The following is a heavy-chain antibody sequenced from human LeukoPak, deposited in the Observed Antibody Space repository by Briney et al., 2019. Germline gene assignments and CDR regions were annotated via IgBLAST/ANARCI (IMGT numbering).Heavy chain of an antibody. CDR3: ARVAVLMLYGSSFFYFDS. V-gene: IGHV1-2*02. J-gene: IGHJ4*02. D-gene: IGHD2-8*01. Sequence: ASVKVSCKASGYTFTDFYIRWVRQAPGQGLEWMGWINPNSGGTNYAQKFQGRVTMTRDTSISTAYIELSRLRSDDTAVYYCARVAVLMLYGSSFFYFDSWGQGALVTVSS. CDR1: GYTFTDFY. CDR2: INPNSGGT.